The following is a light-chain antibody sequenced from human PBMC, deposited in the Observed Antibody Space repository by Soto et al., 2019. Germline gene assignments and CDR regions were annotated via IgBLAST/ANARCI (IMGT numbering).Light chain of an antibody. CDR3: QQYRNWPRT. CDR2: GAS. Sequence: EIVMTQSPATLSVSPGERATLSCRASQSVSSNLAWYQQKPGQAPRLLIYGASTRATDMPGRFSGRGSGTGFTLTISSLQSEDYAVYYCQQYRNWPRTFGQGTKVDIK. CDR1: QSVSSN. V-gene: IGKV3-15*01. J-gene: IGKJ1*01.